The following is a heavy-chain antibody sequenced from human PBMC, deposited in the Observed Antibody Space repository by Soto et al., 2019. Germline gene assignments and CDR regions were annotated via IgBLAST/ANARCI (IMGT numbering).Heavy chain of an antibody. V-gene: IGHV1-8*01. J-gene: IGHJ6*02. CDR3: ARGVFLISYYDFWSGYYTGNYYYGMDV. D-gene: IGHD3-3*01. Sequence: ASLKVSCKASGYTFTSYDINWVRQATGQGLEWMGWMNPNSGNTGYAQKFQGRVTMTRNTSISTAYMELSSLRSEDTAVYYCARGVFLISYYDFWSGYYTGNYYYGMDVWGQGTTVTVSS. CDR1: GYTFTSYD. CDR2: MNPNSGNT.